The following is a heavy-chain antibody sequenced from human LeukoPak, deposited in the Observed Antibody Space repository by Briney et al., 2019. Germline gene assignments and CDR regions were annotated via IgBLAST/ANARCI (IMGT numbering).Heavy chain of an antibody. J-gene: IGHJ4*02. CDR3: ARRGEAMDPFDY. Sequence: HGESLKISCKDSGYSFTSYWIGWVCQMPGKGLEWMGIIYPGDSDTRYSPSFQGQVTISADKSINTAYLQWSSLKASDTAIYYCARRGEAMDPFDYWGQGTLVTVSS. D-gene: IGHD5-18*01. CDR2: IYPGDSDT. V-gene: IGHV5-51*01. CDR1: GYSFTSYW.